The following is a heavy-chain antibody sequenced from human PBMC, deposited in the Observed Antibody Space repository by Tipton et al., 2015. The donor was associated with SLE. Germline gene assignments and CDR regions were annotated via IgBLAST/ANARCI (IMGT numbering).Heavy chain of an antibody. J-gene: IGHJ6*02. V-gene: IGHV4-34*01. D-gene: IGHD2-15*01. Sequence: TLSLTCAVYGGSFSGYYWSWIRQPPGKGLEWIGEINHSGSTNYNPSLKSRITISVDTSKNQFSLRLSSVTAADTAVYYCARATDCSGGRCYSAYYYYYGMDVWGQGTTVTVSS. CDR1: GGSFSGYY. CDR3: ARATDCSGGRCYSAYYYYYGMDV. CDR2: INHSGST.